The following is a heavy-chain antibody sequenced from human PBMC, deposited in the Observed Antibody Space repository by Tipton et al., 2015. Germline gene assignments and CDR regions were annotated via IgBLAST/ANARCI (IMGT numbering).Heavy chain of an antibody. CDR1: GFTFNYYV. CDR2: IWYDGSNK. CDR3: ARAGNDLDWGNWFDP. D-gene: IGHD1-1*01. J-gene: IGHJ5*02. Sequence: SLRLSCAASGFTFNYYVMHWVRQAPGKGLEWVTSIWYDGSNKYYADSVKGRFTISRDNSKTTLYLQMNSLRAEDTAVYYCARAGNDLDWGNWFDPWGQGTLVTVSS. V-gene: IGHV3-33*01.